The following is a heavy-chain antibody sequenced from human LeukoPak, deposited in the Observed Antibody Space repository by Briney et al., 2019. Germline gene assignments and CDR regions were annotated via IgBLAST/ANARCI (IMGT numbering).Heavy chain of an antibody. CDR1: GFTFSTYG. CDR3: ASNSVYEKGY. CDR2: IRYDGSNK. V-gene: IGHV3-30*02. D-gene: IGHD5/OR15-5a*01. Sequence: GGSLRLSCEASGFTFSTYGMHWLRQAPGKGREWVAFIRYDGSNKYYEASVKGRFTISRDNAKNTLYLQMNSLRAEDTAVYYCASNSVYEKGYWGQGTLATVSS. J-gene: IGHJ4*02.